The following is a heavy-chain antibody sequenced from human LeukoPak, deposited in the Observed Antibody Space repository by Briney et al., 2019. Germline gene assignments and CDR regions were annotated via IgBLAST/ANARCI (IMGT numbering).Heavy chain of an antibody. Sequence: PGGSLRLSCAASGFTFSSYSMNWVRQAPGKGLEWVSYISSSSTIYYADSVKGRFTISRDNAKNSLYLQMNSLRAEDTAVYYCASLHYGDYDYWGQGTLVTVSS. J-gene: IGHJ4*02. CDR3: ASLHYGDYDY. CDR2: ISSSSTI. V-gene: IGHV3-48*04. CDR1: GFTFSSYS. D-gene: IGHD4-17*01.